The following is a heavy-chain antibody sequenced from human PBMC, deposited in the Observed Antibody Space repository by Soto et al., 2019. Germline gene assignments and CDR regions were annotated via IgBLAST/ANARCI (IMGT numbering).Heavy chain of an antibody. Sequence: GGSLRLSCSASGFTFSNFVMHWVRQVPGKGLEWVAIISYDGSQKHYADSVKGRFTISRDNSNKTLFLNMNSLRAEDTAVYYCAARHYNFWSGSVDYWGQGIEVTVSS. V-gene: IGHV3-30-3*01. D-gene: IGHD3-3*01. CDR3: AARHYNFWSGSVDY. CDR1: GFTFSNFV. J-gene: IGHJ4*02. CDR2: ISYDGSQK.